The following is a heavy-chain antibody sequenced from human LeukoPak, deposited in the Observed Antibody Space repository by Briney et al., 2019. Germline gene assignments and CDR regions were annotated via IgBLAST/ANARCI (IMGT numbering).Heavy chain of an antibody. CDR1: GLILRSYW. Sequence: QPGRSLRLSCAASGLILRSYWMNCARQAPGKGLEWVASINHNGNVNYYVDSVKGPFTTSRDNAQNSRYLHKSNLRTADTAVYFGARGGGLEVWGQGATVTFSS. V-gene: IGHV3-7*03. D-gene: IGHD3-16*01. CDR3: ARGGGLEV. CDR2: INHNGNVN. J-gene: IGHJ6*02.